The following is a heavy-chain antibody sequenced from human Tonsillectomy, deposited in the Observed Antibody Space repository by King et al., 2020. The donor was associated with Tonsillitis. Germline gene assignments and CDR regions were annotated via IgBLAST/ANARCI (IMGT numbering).Heavy chain of an antibody. J-gene: IGHJ4*02. V-gene: IGHV3-30*03. CDR1: GFTFSIYG. D-gene: IGHD4-23*01. CDR3: ATTVVTPDFDY. Sequence: VQLVQSGGGVVQPGRSLRLSCAASGFTFSIYGMHWVRQAPGKGLEWVAVISYDGGNKYYADSVKGRFTISRDNSKNTLYLQMNSLRAEDTAVYYCATTVVTPDFDYWGQGTLVTVSS. CDR2: ISYDGGNK.